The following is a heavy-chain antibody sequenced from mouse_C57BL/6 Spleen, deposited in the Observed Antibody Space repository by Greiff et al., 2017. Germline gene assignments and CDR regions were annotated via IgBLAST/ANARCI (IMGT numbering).Heavy chain of an antibody. J-gene: IGHJ1*03. Sequence: VQLQQSGAELVRPGTSVKVSCKASGYAFTNYLIEWVKQRPGQGLEWIGVINPGSGGTNYNEKFKGKATLTADKSSSTAYMQLSSLTSEDSAVYFGARGGGNSWYFDVWGTGTTVTVSS. V-gene: IGHV1-54*01. CDR3: ARGGGNSWYFDV. D-gene: IGHD2-1*01. CDR1: GYAFTNYL. CDR2: INPGSGGT.